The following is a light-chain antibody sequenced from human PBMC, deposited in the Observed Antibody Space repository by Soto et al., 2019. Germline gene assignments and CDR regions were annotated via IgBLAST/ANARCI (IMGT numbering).Light chain of an antibody. CDR2: GAS. Sequence: EIVLTQSPGTLSSSPGERATLSCRASQSVRSSHLAWYQQKPGQAPRLLMYGASNRATGIPDRFSGSGSGTDFTLTISRLEPEYFAVYYCQQYGNSPRITFGQGTRLEIK. J-gene: IGKJ5*01. CDR3: QQYGNSPRIT. V-gene: IGKV3-20*01. CDR1: QSVRSSH.